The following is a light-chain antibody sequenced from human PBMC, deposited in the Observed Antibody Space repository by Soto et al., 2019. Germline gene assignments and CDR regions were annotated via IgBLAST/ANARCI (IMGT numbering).Light chain of an antibody. CDR2: EVT. V-gene: IGLV2-14*03. J-gene: IGLJ1*01. CDR3: NSFTDSSLYV. Sequence: QSALTQPASVSGSLGQSITISCTGTSSDLAGHNCVSWYQQHPGKAPRLVIYEVTNRPSGVSNRFSGSRSGNTASLTISGLQADDEADYYCNSFTDSSLYVFGAGTKVTVL. CDR1: SSDLAGHNC.